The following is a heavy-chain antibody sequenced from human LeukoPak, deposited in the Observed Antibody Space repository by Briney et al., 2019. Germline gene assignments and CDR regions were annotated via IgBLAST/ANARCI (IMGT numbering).Heavy chain of an antibody. Sequence: SETLSLTCAVYGGSFSGYYWSWIRQPPGKGLEWIGEINHSGSTNYNPSLKSRVTISVDTSKNQFSLKLSSVTAADTAVYYCARRRVVTASVDYWGNATLVTGSS. D-gene: IGHD2-21*02. J-gene: IGHJ4*01. V-gene: IGHV4-34*01. CDR3: ARRRVVTASVDY. CDR1: GGSFSGYY. CDR2: INHSGST.